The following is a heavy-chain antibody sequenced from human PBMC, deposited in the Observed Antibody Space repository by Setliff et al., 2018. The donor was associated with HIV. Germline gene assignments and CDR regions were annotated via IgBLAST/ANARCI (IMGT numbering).Heavy chain of an antibody. Sequence: ASVKVSCKASGYTFINHAMHWVRQAPGQRLEWMGWIKVGSGETQYSQELQGRVTITRDKSATTVYMELSSLTSEDTAVYYCARDGCSGQRCYLYNWFDPWGQGTLVTVSS. V-gene: IGHV1-3*01. CDR3: ARDGCSGQRCYLYNWFDP. J-gene: IGHJ5*02. CDR1: GYTFINHA. CDR2: IKVGSGET. D-gene: IGHD2-15*01.